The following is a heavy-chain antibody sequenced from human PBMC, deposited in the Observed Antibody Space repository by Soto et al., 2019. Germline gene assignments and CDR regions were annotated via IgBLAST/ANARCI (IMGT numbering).Heavy chain of an antibody. CDR1: CSSISSSNW. V-gene: IGHV4-4*02. Sequence: SDTLSLTCAVSCSSISSSNWWSWVRHPPGKGLEWIGEIYHSGSTNYNPSLKSRATISVDKSKNQFSLKLSSVSAADTAVYYCARGVMRGRAAAGDISYDYWGQGTLVTVSS. J-gene: IGHJ4*02. CDR2: IYHSGST. CDR3: ARGVMRGRAAAGDISYDY. D-gene: IGHD6-13*01.